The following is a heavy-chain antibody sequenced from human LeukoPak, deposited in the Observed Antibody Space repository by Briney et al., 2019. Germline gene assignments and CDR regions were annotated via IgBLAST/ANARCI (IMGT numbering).Heavy chain of an antibody. D-gene: IGHD3-22*01. CDR1: GYTFTGYY. Sequence: GASVKVSCKASGYTFTGYYMHWVRQAPRQGLEWMGWINPNSGGTNYAQKFQGRVTMTRDTSISTAYMELSRLRSDDTAVYYCARDLDNYYDSSGYSNYFDYWGQGTLVTVSS. CDR3: ARDLDNYYDSSGYSNYFDY. CDR2: INPNSGGT. V-gene: IGHV1-2*02. J-gene: IGHJ4*02.